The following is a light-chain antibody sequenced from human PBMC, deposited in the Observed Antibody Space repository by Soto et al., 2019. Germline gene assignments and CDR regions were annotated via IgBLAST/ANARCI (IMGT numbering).Light chain of an antibody. Sequence: QSALTQPPSASGSPGQSVTLSCTGTSSDVGGYKFVSWYQQHPGKAPKLIIYEVSQRPSGVPDRFSASKSGDTASLTVSGLRAEDEADYYCSSYAGSNMGVFGSGTKLTVL. CDR2: EVS. V-gene: IGLV2-8*01. J-gene: IGLJ1*01. CDR3: SSYAGSNMGV. CDR1: SSDVGGYKF.